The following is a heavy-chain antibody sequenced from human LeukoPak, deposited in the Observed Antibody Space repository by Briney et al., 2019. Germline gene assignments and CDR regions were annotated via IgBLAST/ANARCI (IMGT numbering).Heavy chain of an antibody. Sequence: SETLSLTCTVPGASISSTTYYWGWIRQPPGEGLEWIGTIYSRGSTYYNPSLKSRLTISVDTSENQFSLKLNSVTAADTAVYYCARLAGTPTSYYYYYYFAVWGKGTTVTVSS. CDR1: GASISSTTYY. D-gene: IGHD1-1*01. CDR3: ARLAGTPTSYYYYYYFAV. CDR2: IYSRGST. V-gene: IGHV4-39*01. J-gene: IGHJ6*03.